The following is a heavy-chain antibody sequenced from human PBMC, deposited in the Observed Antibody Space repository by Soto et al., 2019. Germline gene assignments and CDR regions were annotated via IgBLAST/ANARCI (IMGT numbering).Heavy chain of an antibody. CDR2: IIPILGIA. Sequence: QVQLVQSGAAVKKPGSSVKVSCKASGGTFSSYTISWVRQAPGQGLEWMGRIIPILGIANYAQKFQGRVTITADKSTSTAYMELSSLRSEDTAVYYCARIATTSNYYYGMDVWGQGTTVTVSS. CDR3: ARIATTSNYYYGMDV. V-gene: IGHV1-69*02. CDR1: GGTFSSYT. J-gene: IGHJ6*02. D-gene: IGHD1-26*01.